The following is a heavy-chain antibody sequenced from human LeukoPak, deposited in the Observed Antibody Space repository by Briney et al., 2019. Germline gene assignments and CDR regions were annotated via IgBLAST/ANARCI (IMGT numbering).Heavy chain of an antibody. V-gene: IGHV3-15*01. J-gene: IGHJ4*02. D-gene: IGHD3-10*01. CDR1: GFTFSSYA. CDR3: TTGELN. CDR2: IKGKTDGGTI. Sequence: PGGSLRLSCAASGFTFSSYAMSWVRQAPGKGLEWVGRIKGKTDGGTIDSAAPVRGRCTISRNDSKNTPYLHMNSRKTAVTAVYYCTTGELNWGQGTLVTVSS.